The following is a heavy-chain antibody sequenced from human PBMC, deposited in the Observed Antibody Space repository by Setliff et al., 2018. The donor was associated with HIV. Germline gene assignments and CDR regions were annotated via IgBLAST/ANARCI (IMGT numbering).Heavy chain of an antibody. CDR1: GGSISSHY. Sequence: PFETLSLTCTVSGGSISSHYWSWIRQPPGKGLEWIGHIYTSGSTNYNPSLKSRVTMSVGTSKNQFSLKLSSVTAADTAVYYCARCYYNFWSGYPLDYMDVWGKGTTVTVSS. CDR2: IYTSGST. CDR3: ARCYYNFWSGYPLDYMDV. J-gene: IGHJ6*03. V-gene: IGHV4-4*08. D-gene: IGHD3-3*01.